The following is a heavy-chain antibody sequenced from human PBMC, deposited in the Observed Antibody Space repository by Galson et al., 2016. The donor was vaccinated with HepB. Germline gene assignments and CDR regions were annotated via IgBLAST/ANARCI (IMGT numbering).Heavy chain of an antibody. J-gene: IGHJ4*01. D-gene: IGHD4-11*01. CDR1: GFTFSNYA. CDR3: AEESPYSNVRQYYLEN. V-gene: IGHV3-23*01. CDR2: ISGVSDRT. Sequence: SLRLSCAASGFTFSNYAMSWVRQAPGKGPEWVSAISGVSDRTYYAGSMKDRFIISRDDSRNMLFLQLNSLRAEDTAIYYCAEESPYSNVRQYYLENWGLGTLVTVS.